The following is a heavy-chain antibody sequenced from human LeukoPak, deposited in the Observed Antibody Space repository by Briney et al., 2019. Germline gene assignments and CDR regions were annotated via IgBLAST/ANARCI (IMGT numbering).Heavy chain of an antibody. CDR1: GDSITSNY. Sequence: SETLSLTCTVSGDSITSNYWSWIRQPPGKGPEWIGFIHYTGTTNYNPSLMGRGIISIDTTKKQFSLNLNSVTATDTAVYYCVRHTSYGGNSGFEYWGQGTLVTVSP. D-gene: IGHD4-23*01. CDR3: VRHTSYGGNSGFEY. CDR2: IHYTGTT. J-gene: IGHJ4*02. V-gene: IGHV4-59*08.